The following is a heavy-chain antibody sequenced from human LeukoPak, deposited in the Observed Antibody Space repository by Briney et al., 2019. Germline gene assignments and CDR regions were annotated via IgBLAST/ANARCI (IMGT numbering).Heavy chain of an antibody. CDR3: TTEFEWNWFDP. CDR2: IKSKTEGGTT. J-gene: IGHJ5*02. Sequence: KPGGSLRLSCAASGFTFSNAWMSWVRQAPGKGLEWVGRIKSKTEGGTTDYAAPVKGRFTISRDDSKNTLYLQMNSLKTEDTAVYYCTTEFEWNWFDPWGQGTLVTVSS. D-gene: IGHD3-9*01. V-gene: IGHV3-15*01. CDR1: GFTFSNAW.